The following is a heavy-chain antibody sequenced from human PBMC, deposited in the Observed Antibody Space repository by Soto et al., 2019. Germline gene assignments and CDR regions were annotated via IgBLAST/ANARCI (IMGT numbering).Heavy chain of an antibody. CDR3: ARVGGVGAPPGSDF. CDR1: GGTFSRYV. J-gene: IGHJ4*02. D-gene: IGHD1-26*01. Sequence: SVKVSFKASGGTFSRYVISWLRQAPGQGLEWMGGVIPVLGQAYYAQNFQGRVTITADESTRTAYMELSSLRSEDTAVYFCARVGGVGAPPGSDFWGQGTLVTVSS. CDR2: VIPVLGQA. V-gene: IGHV1-69*13.